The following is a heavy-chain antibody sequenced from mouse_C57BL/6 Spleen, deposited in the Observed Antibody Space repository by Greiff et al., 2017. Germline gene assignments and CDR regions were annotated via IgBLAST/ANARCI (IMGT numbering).Heavy chain of an antibody. V-gene: IGHV1-69*01. CDR2: IDPSDSYT. CDR3: ARGGSELFDY. CDR1: GYTFTSYW. Sequence: QVQLQQPGAELVMPGASVKLSCKASGYTFTSYWMHWVKQRPGQGLAWIGEIDPSDSYTNYNQKFKGKSTLTVDKSSSTAYMQISSLTSNDSSVYYCARGGSELFDYWGQGTTLTVSA. J-gene: IGHJ2*01.